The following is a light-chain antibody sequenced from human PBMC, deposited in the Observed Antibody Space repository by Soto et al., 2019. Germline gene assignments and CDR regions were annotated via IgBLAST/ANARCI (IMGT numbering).Light chain of an antibody. V-gene: IGKV1D-12*01. CDR1: QGISSW. Sequence: IQMTHSPLHVSASCEERVTLACRASQGISSWLAWYQQKPGKPPKLLIYAASRLQSGVPSRFSGSGSGTDFTLTISSLQPEDFATYYCQQANSFPTFGQGTRLEIK. CDR3: QQANSFPT. J-gene: IGKJ5*01. CDR2: AAS.